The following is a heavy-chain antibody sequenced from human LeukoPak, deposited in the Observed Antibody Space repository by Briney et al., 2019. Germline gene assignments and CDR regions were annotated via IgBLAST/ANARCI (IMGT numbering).Heavy chain of an antibody. CDR1: GFTFSSYG. CDR3: AKDQVRFLEGLPYYFDL. Sequence: PGGSLRRSCAASGFTFSSYGMHWVRQAPGQGLAWVSGISGSGDTTYYSDSVEGRFSISRDNSKNTLYLEMSSLRAEDTAVYFCAKDQVRFLEGLPYYFDLWGRGSLVIVSS. D-gene: IGHD3-3*01. V-gene: IGHV3-23*01. J-gene: IGHJ4*02. CDR2: ISGSGDTT.